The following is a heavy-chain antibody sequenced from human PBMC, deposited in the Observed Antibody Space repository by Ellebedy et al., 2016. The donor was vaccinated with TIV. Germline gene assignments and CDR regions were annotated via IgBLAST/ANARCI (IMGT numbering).Heavy chain of an antibody. V-gene: IGHV3-23*01. Sequence: PGGSLRLSCVASGFTFNTYAMSWVRQAPGKGLEWVASISGSGGKTYYGDSVKGRFTIYRDNSKNTLYLQMDTLRAEDTAVYYCAKHTTYFYYGMDVWGQGTTITVSS. CDR1: GFTFNTYA. CDR2: ISGSGGKT. CDR3: AKHTTYFYYGMDV. J-gene: IGHJ6*02. D-gene: IGHD1-1*01.